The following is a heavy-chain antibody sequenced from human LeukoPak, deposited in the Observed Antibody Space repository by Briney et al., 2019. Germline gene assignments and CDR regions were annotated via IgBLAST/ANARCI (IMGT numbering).Heavy chain of an antibody. V-gene: IGHV4-34*01. CDR3: ARGYDSSGYYIPIYFDY. D-gene: IGHD3-22*01. CDR2: INHSGST. Sequence: SETLSLTCTVSGGSISSHYWSWIRQPPGKGLEWIGEINHSGSTNYNPSLKSRVTISVDTSKNQFSLKLSSVTAADTAVYYCARGYDSSGYYIPIYFDYWGQGTLVTVSS. J-gene: IGHJ4*02. CDR1: GGSISSHY.